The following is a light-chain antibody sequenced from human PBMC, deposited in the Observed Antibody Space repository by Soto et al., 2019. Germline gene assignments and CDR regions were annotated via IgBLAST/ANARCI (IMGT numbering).Light chain of an antibody. J-gene: IGKJ5*01. CDR1: QSVAANY. CDR2: GAS. Sequence: EILMAQSPATLSVSPGERATLSYTASQSVAANYLAWYQQKRGQAPRLLIYGASSRATGIPDRFSGSGSGTDFTLTITRLEPEDSAVYFCQQYTGPPTTFGQGTRLEIK. CDR3: QQYTGPPTT. V-gene: IGKV3-20*01.